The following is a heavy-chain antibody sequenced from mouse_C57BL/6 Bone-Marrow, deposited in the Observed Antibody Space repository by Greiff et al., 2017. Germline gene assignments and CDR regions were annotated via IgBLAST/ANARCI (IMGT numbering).Heavy chain of an antibody. D-gene: IGHD2-10*02. Sequence: QVQLQQSGAELVKPGASVKLSCKASGYAFSSYWMNWVKQRPGKGLEWIGQIYPGDGDTNYNGKFKGQSTLTADKSSSTAYMQLSSLNAEDSAFYFGDRPILRYDAMDYWGQGTAVTVSS. CDR3: DRPILRYDAMDY. V-gene: IGHV1-80*01. J-gene: IGHJ4*01. CDR1: GYAFSSYW. CDR2: IYPGDGDT.